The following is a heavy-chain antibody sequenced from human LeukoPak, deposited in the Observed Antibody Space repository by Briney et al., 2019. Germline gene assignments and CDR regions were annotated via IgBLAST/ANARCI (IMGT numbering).Heavy chain of an antibody. V-gene: IGHV4-34*01. CDR1: GGSFSGYY. Sequence: SETLSLTCAVYGGSFSGYYWSWIRQPPGKGLEWIGEINHSGSTNYNPSLKSRVTISVDTSKNQFSLKLSSVTAADTAVYYCAGPQVARYYYYYYMDVWGKGTTVTVSS. J-gene: IGHJ6*03. D-gene: IGHD5-12*01. CDR2: INHSGST. CDR3: AGPQVARYYYYYYMDV.